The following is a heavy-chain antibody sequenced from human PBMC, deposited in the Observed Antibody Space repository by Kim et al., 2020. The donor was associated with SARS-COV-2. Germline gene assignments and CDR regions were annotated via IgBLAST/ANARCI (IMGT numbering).Heavy chain of an antibody. CDR3: MKGGWGWIWDH. CDR2: IDGSDGTT. Sequence: GGSLRLSCTTSGFTFTGHAMSWVRQAPGKGLEWVSSIDGSDGTTYYVDSVKGRFTISSDDPKNTLYLQMSALRGDDTAVYYCMKGGWGWIWDHWGQGTLVTVSS. V-gene: IGHV3-23*01. J-gene: IGHJ4*02. CDR1: GFTFTGHA. D-gene: IGHD2-21*01.